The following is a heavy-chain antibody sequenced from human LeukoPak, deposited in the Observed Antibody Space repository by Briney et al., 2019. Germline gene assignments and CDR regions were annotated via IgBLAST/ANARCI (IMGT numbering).Heavy chain of an antibody. CDR2: ISGSGTGT. J-gene: IGHJ4*02. D-gene: IGHD3-10*01. Sequence: PGGSLRLSCAASGFTFSSYAMSWVRQAPGKGLEWVSGISGSGTGTSYADSVKGRFTISRGTSKNTLYLQMNSLRAEDSAVYYCAKGLYHYYGSGSYTLDYWGQGTQVTISS. V-gene: IGHV3-23*01. CDR3: AKGLYHYYGSGSYTLDY. CDR1: GFTFSSYA.